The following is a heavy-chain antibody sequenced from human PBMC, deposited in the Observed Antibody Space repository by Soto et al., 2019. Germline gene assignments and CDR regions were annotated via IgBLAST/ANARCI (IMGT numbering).Heavy chain of an antibody. V-gene: IGHV4-59*08. CDR2: IYYSGST. CDR3: AGVYYYGSGRGNDY. D-gene: IGHD3-10*01. CDR1: GGSISSYY. J-gene: IGHJ4*02. Sequence: SETLSLTCTVSGGSISSYYWSWIRQPPGKGLEWIGYIYYSGSTNYNPSLKSRVTISVDTTKNQFSLKLSSVTAADTAVYYCAGVYYYGSGRGNDYWGQGTLVTVSS.